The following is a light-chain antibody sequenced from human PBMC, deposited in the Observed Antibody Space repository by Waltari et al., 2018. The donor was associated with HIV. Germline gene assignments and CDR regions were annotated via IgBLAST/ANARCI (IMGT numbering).Light chain of an antibody. CDR3: QVWDSSSDHWV. Sequence: SYVLTQPPSVSVAPGKTARVTWGGNKIGSKSVNWYQQKPGQAPVLVIYYDSDRPSGIPERFSGSNSGNTATLTISRVEAGDEADYYCQVWDSSSDHWVFGGGTKLTVL. CDR2: YDS. CDR1: KIGSKS. V-gene: IGLV3-21*04. J-gene: IGLJ3*02.